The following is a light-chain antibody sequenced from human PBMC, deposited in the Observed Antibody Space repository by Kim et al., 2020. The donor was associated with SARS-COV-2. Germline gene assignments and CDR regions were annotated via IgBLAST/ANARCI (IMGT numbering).Light chain of an antibody. CDR3: QHYRT. V-gene: IGKV1-5*03. CDR1: ENINNW. J-gene: IGKJ1*01. CDR2: KAS. Sequence: PSPLSASVGARATITCRASENINNWLAWYQQKPGKAPKVLIYKASTLESGVPSRFSGSGSGTEFTLTITSLQPDDFATYYCQHYRTFGQGTKLEIK.